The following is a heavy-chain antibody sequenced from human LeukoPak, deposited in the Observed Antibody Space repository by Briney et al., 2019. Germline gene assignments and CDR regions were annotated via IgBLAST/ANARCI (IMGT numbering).Heavy chain of an antibody. CDR2: IIPIFATA. CDR3: ARGGTDYYYYYMDV. Sequence: ASVKVSCKASGGTFSSYAISWVRQAPGQGLEWMGGIIPIFATANYAQKFQGRVTITADKSTSTAYMELSSLRSEDMAVYYCARGGTDYYYYYMDVWGKGTTVTVSS. D-gene: IGHD1-1*01. CDR1: GGTFSSYA. J-gene: IGHJ6*03. V-gene: IGHV1-69*06.